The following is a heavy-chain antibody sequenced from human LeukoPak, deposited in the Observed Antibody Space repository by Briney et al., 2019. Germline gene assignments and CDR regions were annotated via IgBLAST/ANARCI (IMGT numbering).Heavy chain of an antibody. J-gene: IGHJ3*02. CDR1: GFTFDDYA. CDR3: ARGKMATIRRDAFDI. V-gene: IGHV3-9*03. CDR2: ISWNSGSI. Sequence: GGSLRLSCAASGFTFDDYAMHWVRHAPGKGLEWVSGISWNSGSIGYADSVKGRFTISRDNAKNSLYLQMNSLRAEDMALYYCARGKMATIRRDAFDIWGQGTMVTVSS. D-gene: IGHD5-24*01.